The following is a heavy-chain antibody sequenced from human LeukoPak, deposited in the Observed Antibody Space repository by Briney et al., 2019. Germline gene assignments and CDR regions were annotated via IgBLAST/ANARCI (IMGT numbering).Heavy chain of an antibody. CDR1: GFTVSSNY. CDR3: ARALITIFGVVENAFDI. D-gene: IGHD3-3*01. CDR2: IYSGGST. V-gene: IGHV3-53*01. Sequence: GGSLRLSCVASGFTVSSNYMSWVRQAPGKGLEWVSVIYSGGSTYYADSVKGRFTISRDNSKNTLYLQMNSLRAEDTAVYYCARALITIFGVVENAFDIWGQGTMVTVSS. J-gene: IGHJ3*02.